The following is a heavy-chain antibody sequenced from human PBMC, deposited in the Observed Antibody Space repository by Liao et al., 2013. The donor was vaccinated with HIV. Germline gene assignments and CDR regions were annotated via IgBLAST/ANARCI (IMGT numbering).Heavy chain of an antibody. CDR2: IFYNGTT. CDR3: ARAKYYDILTGYNWFDP. V-gene: IGHV4-30-4*01. CDR1: GGSITTGYYY. J-gene: IGHJ5*02. Sequence: QVQLQQSGPGLVKPSQTLSLTCSVSGGSITTGYYYWTWIRQSPGKGLEWLGYIFYNGTTSYSPSLKTRLSMSVDTSGNRFSLKLNSVTAADTAVYYCARAKYYDILTGYNWFDPGPGNPGHRLL. D-gene: IGHD3-9*01.